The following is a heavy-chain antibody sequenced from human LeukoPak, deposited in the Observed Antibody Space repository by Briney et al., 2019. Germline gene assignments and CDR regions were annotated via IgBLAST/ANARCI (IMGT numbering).Heavy chain of an antibody. CDR2: IYYSGST. Sequence: SETLSLTCTVSGGSITSYYWSWIRQPPGKGLEWIGYIYYSGSTNYNPSLKSRVTISVDTSKNQFSLKLSSVTAADTAVYYCARDHELSGSNGIDYWGQGTLVTVSS. V-gene: IGHV4-59*12. D-gene: IGHD1-26*01. J-gene: IGHJ4*02. CDR3: ARDHELSGSNGIDY. CDR1: GGSITSYY.